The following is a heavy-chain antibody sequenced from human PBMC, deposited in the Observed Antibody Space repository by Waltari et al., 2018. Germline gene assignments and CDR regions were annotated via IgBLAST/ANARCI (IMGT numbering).Heavy chain of an antibody. J-gene: IGHJ4*02. D-gene: IGHD3-3*01. Sequence: QVQLVQSGAEVKKPGAAVTVSCKASGYTFTGYYMHWVRQAPGQGLEWMGRINPNSGGTNYAQKFQGRVTMTRDTSISTAYMELSRLRSDDTAVYYCARYPVDGDFWSGPTVDYWGQGTLVTVSS. CDR3: ARYPVDGDFWSGPTVDY. CDR1: GYTFTGYY. CDR2: INPNSGGT. V-gene: IGHV1-2*06.